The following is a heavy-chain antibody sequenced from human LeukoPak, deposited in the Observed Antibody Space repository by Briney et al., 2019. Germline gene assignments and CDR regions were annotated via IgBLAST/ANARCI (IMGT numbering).Heavy chain of an antibody. CDR3: AKDDIVVVVAATIDY. D-gene: IGHD2-15*01. V-gene: IGHV3-23*01. CDR2: ISGSGGST. Sequence: GGSLRLSCAASGFTFSSYAMSWVGQAPGKGLEWVSAISGSGGSTYYADSVKGRFTISRDNSKNTLYLQMNSLRAEDTAVYYCAKDDIVVVVAATIDYWGQGTLVTVSS. CDR1: GFTFSSYA. J-gene: IGHJ4*02.